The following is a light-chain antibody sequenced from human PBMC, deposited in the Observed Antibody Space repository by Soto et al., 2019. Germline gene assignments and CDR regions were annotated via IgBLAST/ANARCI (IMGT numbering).Light chain of an antibody. CDR1: QTIASY. J-gene: IGKJ1*01. V-gene: IGKV1-39*01. Sequence: DIQMTQSPSSLSASVGDRVTITCRASQTIASYVNWYQQQPGKAPRLLIYSASSLQPGVPSRFSGTESGTLFTLSISSLQPEDVATYYCQQSYNIPTFGQGTKVAIK. CDR3: QQSYNIPT. CDR2: SAS.